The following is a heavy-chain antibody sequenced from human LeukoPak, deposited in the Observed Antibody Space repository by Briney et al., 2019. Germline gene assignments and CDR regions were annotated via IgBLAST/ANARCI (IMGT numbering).Heavy chain of an antibody. V-gene: IGHV4-59*08. J-gene: IGHJ4*02. D-gene: IGHD4-17*01. Sequence: SETPSLTCTVSGGSISSYYWSWIRQPPGKGLEWIGYIYYRGNTKYNPSLQSRVTISVDTSKSQFSLKLSSVTAADTAVYYCARYHGDYGPPFDYWGQGTLVTVSS. CDR1: GGSISSYY. CDR2: IYYRGNT. CDR3: ARYHGDYGPPFDY.